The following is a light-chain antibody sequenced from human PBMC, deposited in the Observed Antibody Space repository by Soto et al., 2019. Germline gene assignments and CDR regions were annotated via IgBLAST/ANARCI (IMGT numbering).Light chain of an antibody. Sequence: EIVLTQSPGTLSLSPGERATLSCRASQSVSRDYLAWYQQKPGQTPKVLIYRASSRATGIPDRFSGSGSGTDFTLTISRLEPEDFAVYYYQQYGSSPLTFGGGTKVEIK. J-gene: IGKJ4*01. CDR1: QSVSRDY. CDR2: RAS. V-gene: IGKV3-20*01. CDR3: QQYGSSPLT.